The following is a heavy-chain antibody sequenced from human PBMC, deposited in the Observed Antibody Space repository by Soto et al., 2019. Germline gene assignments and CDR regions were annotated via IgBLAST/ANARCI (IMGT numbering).Heavy chain of an antibody. CDR1: GFTFSSYS. Sequence: GGSLRLSCAASGFTFSSYSMNWVRQAPGKGLEWVSSISSSSSYIYYADSVKGRFTISRDNAKNSLYLQMNSLRAEDTAVYYCARDPRHIVVVTAISYYYYGMDVWGQGTTVTVSS. V-gene: IGHV3-21*01. CDR2: ISSSSSYI. J-gene: IGHJ6*02. D-gene: IGHD2-21*02. CDR3: ARDPRHIVVVTAISYYYYGMDV.